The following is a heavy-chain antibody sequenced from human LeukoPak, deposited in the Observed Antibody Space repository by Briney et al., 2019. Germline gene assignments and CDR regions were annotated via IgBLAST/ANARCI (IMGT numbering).Heavy chain of an antibody. Sequence: GASVSVSCTASGYTFSVYQVHWLRQAPGQGLEWMGRMNPSSGVTNYAQKFQGRVTMTRDTSINTAYLDLSALNSDDTAVYYCASRAASVTLGYWGQGNLVTVSS. J-gene: IGHJ4*02. CDR3: ASRAASVTLGY. D-gene: IGHD2-15*01. CDR2: MNPSSGVT. V-gene: IGHV1-2*06. CDR1: GYTFSVYQ.